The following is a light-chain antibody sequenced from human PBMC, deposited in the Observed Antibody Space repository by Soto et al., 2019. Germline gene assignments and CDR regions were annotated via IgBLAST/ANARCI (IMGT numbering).Light chain of an antibody. Sequence: DIQMTQSPSSLSSSIGDRVTITCRASQNIRNYLNWYQQKPGQAHNLLIYASSSLRGGVPSRFRGSGSGTEFTLTISSLQPEDFATYSCQQGHTLPYPFGQVTNLGI. CDR1: QNIRNY. V-gene: IGKV1-39*01. CDR2: ASS. CDR3: QQGHTLPYP. J-gene: IGKJ2*01.